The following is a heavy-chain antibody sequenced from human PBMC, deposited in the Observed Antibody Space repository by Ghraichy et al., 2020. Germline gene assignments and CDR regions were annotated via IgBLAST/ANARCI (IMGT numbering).Heavy chain of an antibody. V-gene: IGHV4-39*01. CDR2: SYYTGTT. J-gene: IGHJ5*02. CDR3: ARREAAWFDP. Sequence: SETLSLTCTVSGGSISSYSYYWGWIRQPPGKGLEFLAFSYYTGTTYVSPSLKNRVSVSVDTSKSQFSLRLSSVTAADTALYYCARREAAWFDPWGQGTLVIVSS. CDR1: GGSISSYSYY.